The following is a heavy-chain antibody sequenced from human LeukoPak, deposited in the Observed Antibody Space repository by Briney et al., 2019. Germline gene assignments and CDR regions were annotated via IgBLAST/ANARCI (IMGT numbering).Heavy chain of an antibody. CDR2: ISYIGST. CDR1: GGSFSGYY. Sequence: PSETLSLTCAVYGGSFSGYYWSWIRQPPGKGLEWIGYISYIGSTNYNPSLKSRVTISIDTSKNQFSLRLSSVTAADTAVYYCARDVVTVTKGFDIWGQGTMVSVSS. V-gene: IGHV4-59*01. CDR3: ARDVVTVTKGFDI. D-gene: IGHD4-17*01. J-gene: IGHJ3*02.